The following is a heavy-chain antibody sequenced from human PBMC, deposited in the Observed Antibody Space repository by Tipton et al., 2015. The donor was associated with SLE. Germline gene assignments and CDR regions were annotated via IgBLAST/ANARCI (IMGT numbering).Heavy chain of an antibody. J-gene: IGHJ5*02. CDR2: IYTSGST. D-gene: IGHD5-18*01. CDR1: GFTFSDYY. Sequence: LRLSCAASGFTFSDYYWSWIRQPAGKGLEWIGYIYTSGSTNYNPSLKSRVTISVDTPKNQFSLKLSSVTAADTAVYYCARGVIQLWLQGGNWFDPWGQGTLVTVSS. V-gene: IGHV4-4*09. CDR3: ARGVIQLWLQGGNWFDP.